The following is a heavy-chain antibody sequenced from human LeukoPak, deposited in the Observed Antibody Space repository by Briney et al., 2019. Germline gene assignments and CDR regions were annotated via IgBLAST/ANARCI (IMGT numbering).Heavy chain of an antibody. V-gene: IGHV3-23*01. CDR1: GFTFTNYA. D-gene: IGHD3-10*01. J-gene: IGHJ3*02. Sequence: QAGGSLRVSCAASGFTFTNYAMTWVRQAPGKGLEWVSSISGSDSKTYYADSVKGRFTISRDNSKNTLYLQMNSLRAEDTAVYYCAKDKWWFGEYDAFDIWGQGTMVTVSS. CDR2: ISGSDSKT. CDR3: AKDKWWFGEYDAFDI.